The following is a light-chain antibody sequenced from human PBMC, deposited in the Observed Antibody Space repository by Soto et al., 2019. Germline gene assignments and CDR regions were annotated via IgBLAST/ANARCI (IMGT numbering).Light chain of an antibody. Sequence: EIVLTQSPGTLSLSPGERATLCCRASESISSSYLAWYQQRPGQAPRLLIYGASTRATGIPDRFSGSGSGTDFTLTISRLEPEDSAVYYCQQYGGSPRTFGQGTKVEIK. CDR3: QQYGGSPRT. CDR2: GAS. V-gene: IGKV3-20*01. J-gene: IGKJ1*01. CDR1: ESISSSY.